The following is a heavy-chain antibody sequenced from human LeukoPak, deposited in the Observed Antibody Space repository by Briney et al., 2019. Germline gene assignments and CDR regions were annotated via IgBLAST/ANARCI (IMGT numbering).Heavy chain of an antibody. CDR1: GFSFSSHW. V-gene: IGHV3-74*01. D-gene: IGHD1-1*01. CDR2: IKYDGSET. J-gene: IGHJ3*01. CDR3: AREILDDRGRQSDAFDL. Sequence: PGGSVRLSCAASGFSFSSHWIHWVRQAPGKGLVWVARIKYDGSETSYADAVMGRFTVSRDNAKGTVSVKMDSLRAEDTALYYCAREILDDRGRQSDAFDLWGQGTMVTVPS.